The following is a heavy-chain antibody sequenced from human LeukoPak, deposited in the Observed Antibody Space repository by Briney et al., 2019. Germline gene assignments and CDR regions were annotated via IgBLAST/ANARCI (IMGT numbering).Heavy chain of an antibody. J-gene: IGHJ5*02. CDR2: INPNSGGT. D-gene: IGHD2-15*01. Sequence: GASVKVSCKASGYTFTAYYMHWVRQAPGQGLEWMGWINPNSGGTNYAQKFQGWVTMTRDTSISTAYMELSRLRSDDTAVYYCARAIYCSGGSCYSAGSLDPWGQGTLVTVSS. V-gene: IGHV1-2*04. CDR3: ARAIYCSGGSCYSAGSLDP. CDR1: GYTFTAYY.